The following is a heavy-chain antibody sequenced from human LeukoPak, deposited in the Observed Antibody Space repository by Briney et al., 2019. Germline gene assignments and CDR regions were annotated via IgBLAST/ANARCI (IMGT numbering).Heavy chain of an antibody. J-gene: IGHJ4*02. D-gene: IGHD1-1*01. V-gene: IGHV4-39*01. CDR2: IYYSGST. CDR1: GGSISSSSYY. Sequence: SETLSLTCTVSGGSISSSSYYWGWIRQPPGKGLEWIGSIYYSGSTYYNPSLKSRVTISVDTSKNQFSLKLSSVTAADTAVYYCARHPSTGSRIFDYWGQGTLVTVSS. CDR3: ARHPSTGSRIFDY.